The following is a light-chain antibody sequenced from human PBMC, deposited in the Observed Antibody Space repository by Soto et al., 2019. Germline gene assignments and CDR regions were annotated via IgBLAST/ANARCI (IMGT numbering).Light chain of an antibody. V-gene: IGLV4-69*01. J-gene: IGLJ3*02. CDR3: QTWGTGIQM. CDR1: SGHSSYA. Sequence: QLVLTQSPSASASLGASVKLTCTLSSGHSSYAIAWHQQQPEKGPRYLMKLKSDGSHIKGDGSPDRFSGSSSGAERHLTSANLQSEDEADYYCQTWGTGIQMFGGGTKLTVL. CDR2: LKSDGSH.